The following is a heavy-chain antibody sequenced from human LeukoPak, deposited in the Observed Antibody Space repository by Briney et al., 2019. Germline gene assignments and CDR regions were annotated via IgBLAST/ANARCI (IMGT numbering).Heavy chain of an antibody. CDR1: GGSYSGYY. Sequence: ASETLSASWAGYGGSYSGYYWSRLSQTPGKGLEWIGEINHSGSTNYNPSLKSRVTISVDTSKNQFSLKLSSVTAADTAVYYCARGRNSSSSQAFDYWGQGTLVTVSS. V-gene: IGHV4-34*01. CDR3: ARGRNSSSSQAFDY. D-gene: IGHD6-6*01. J-gene: IGHJ4*02. CDR2: INHSGST.